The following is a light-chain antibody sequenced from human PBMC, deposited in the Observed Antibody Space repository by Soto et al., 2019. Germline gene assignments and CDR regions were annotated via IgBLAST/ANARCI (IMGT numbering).Light chain of an antibody. CDR2: AAS. Sequence: DIQMAQSPSTLSASVGDRVTITCRASQGINSFLAWYQQKPGKAPKLLIYAASTLQSGVPSRFSGSGSGTDFTLTISSLQPEDFATYYCQQSYSTLITFGQGTRLEI. V-gene: IGKV1-39*01. CDR3: QQSYSTLIT. J-gene: IGKJ5*01. CDR1: QGINSF.